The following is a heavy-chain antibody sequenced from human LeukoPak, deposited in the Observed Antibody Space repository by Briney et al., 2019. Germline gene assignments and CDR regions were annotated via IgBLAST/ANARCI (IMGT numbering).Heavy chain of an antibody. CDR1: GFTSSNDN. J-gene: IGHJ4*02. D-gene: IGHD3-3*01. CDR3: ARDLEPSSGSTFDY. V-gene: IGHV3-11*01. CDR2: ISSSGSTI. Sequence: GGSLRLSCAASGFTSSNDNMSGIRQAQGRGLGWVSYISSSGSTIYYADSVKGRFTISRDNAKNSLYLQMNSLRAEDTAVYYCARDLEPSSGSTFDYWGQGTLVTVSS.